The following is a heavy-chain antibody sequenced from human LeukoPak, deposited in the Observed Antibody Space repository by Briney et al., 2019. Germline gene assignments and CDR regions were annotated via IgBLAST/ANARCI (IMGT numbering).Heavy chain of an antibody. CDR3: ARALAKVPAARGEFDY. D-gene: IGHD2-2*01. CDR1: GFTFSSYA. J-gene: IGHJ4*02. Sequence: PGGSLRLSCAASGFTFSSYAMSWVRQAPGKGLEWVSAISGSGGSTYYADSVKGRFTISRDNSKNTLYLQMNSLRAEDTAVYYCARALAKVPAARGEFDYWGQGTLVTVSS. V-gene: IGHV3-23*01. CDR2: ISGSGGST.